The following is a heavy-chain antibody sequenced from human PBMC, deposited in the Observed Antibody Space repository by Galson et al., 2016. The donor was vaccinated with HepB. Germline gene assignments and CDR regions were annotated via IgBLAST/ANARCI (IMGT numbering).Heavy chain of an antibody. CDR3: ASTPIGNRGRFNWIAP. CDR1: GASMSSHW. D-gene: IGHD1-14*01. Sequence: SETLSLTCIVSGASMSSHWWSWIRQPPGRGLEWIGYIYHSGSTNSNPSLKSRVTISVDTSKNQFSLRLHSVTAADTAIYYCASTPIGNRGRFNWIAPWGQGTLVTVSS. CDR2: IYHSGST. J-gene: IGHJ5*02. V-gene: IGHV4-59*11.